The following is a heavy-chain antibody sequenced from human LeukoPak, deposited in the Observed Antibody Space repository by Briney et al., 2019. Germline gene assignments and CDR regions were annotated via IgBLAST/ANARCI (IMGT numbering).Heavy chain of an antibody. V-gene: IGHV4-59*08. CDR1: GGSISSYY. CDR2: IYYSGST. Sequence: PSETLSLTCTVSGGSISSYYWSWIRQPPGKGLEWIGYIYYSGSTNYNPSLKSRVTISVDTSKNQFSLKLSSVTAADTAVYYCARSPPTAEDAFDIWGQGTMVTVSS. J-gene: IGHJ3*02. D-gene: IGHD4-11*01. CDR3: ARSPPTAEDAFDI.